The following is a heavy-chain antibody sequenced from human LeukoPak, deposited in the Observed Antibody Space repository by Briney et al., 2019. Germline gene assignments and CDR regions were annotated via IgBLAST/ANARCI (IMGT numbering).Heavy chain of an antibody. CDR3: VRDPTTVVNLPYYFDF. D-gene: IGHD4-23*01. V-gene: IGHV4-34*01. J-gene: IGHJ4*02. Sequence: PSETLSLTCAVHGTSFSGYHWNWIRQLPGRGLEWMGEINGRGLTSYNPSLESRVSISVSTSKKQFSLQLSFVTAADTAVYYCVRDPTTVVNLPYYFDFWGQGTLVTVSS. CDR2: INGRGLT. CDR1: GTSFSGYH.